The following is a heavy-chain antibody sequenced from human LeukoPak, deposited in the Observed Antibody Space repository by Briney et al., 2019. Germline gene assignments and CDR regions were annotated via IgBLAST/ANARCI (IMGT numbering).Heavy chain of an antibody. Sequence: GGSLRLSCAGSGFTFSNAWMSWVRQAPGKGLEWVGRIKSKTDGGAVHYAASVKGRFTISRDDSENTLYLQMNSLKTEDTAVYYCTTSNLVVVTTAYFDHWGQGTLVTVSS. D-gene: IGHD2-21*02. CDR2: IKSKTDGGAV. CDR1: GFTFSNAW. J-gene: IGHJ4*02. CDR3: TTSNLVVVTTAYFDH. V-gene: IGHV3-15*01.